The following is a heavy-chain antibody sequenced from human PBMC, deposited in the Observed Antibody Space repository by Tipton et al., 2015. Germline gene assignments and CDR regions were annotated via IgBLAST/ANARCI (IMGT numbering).Heavy chain of an antibody. Sequence: QLVQSGAEVKKPGSSVKVSCKASGGTFSSYTISWMRQAPGQGLEWMGGIFPIFGTPTYAQQLQGRVTITADKSTTTAYMELSSLRSDDTAVYFCARDVMITFGGVMDVWGQGTTVTVSS. CDR1: GGTFSSYT. D-gene: IGHD3-16*01. CDR2: IFPIFGTP. V-gene: IGHV1-69*06. J-gene: IGHJ6*02. CDR3: ARDVMITFGGVMDV.